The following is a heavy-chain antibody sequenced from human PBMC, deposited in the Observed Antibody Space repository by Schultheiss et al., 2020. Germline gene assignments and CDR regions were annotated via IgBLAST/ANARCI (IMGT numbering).Heavy chain of an antibody. CDR1: VSSLSTSGVG. Sequence: SGPTLVKPTQTLTLTCTFSVSSLSTSGVGVDWIRQPPGKSLEWLALIFWDDDKRYSPSLKIRLTITKDTTKNQAVLTMTNMEAVDTATYYCAHSTYDILTGYYKEAYVDVWGQGTLVTVSS. CDR2: IFWDDDK. CDR3: AHSTYDILTGYYKEAYVDV. D-gene: IGHD3-9*01. J-gene: IGHJ4*02. V-gene: IGHV2-5*02.